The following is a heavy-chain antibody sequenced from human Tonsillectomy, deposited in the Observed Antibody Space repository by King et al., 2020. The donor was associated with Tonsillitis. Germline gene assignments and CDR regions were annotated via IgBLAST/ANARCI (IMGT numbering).Heavy chain of an antibody. CDR3: ARQFGLTGDYWFDP. V-gene: IGHV5-51*01. CDR1: GYSFTNYW. Sequence: QLVQSGAEVKKPGESLKISCKGSGYSFTNYWIGWVRQMPGKGLEWMWIIYPGDSDTRYSPSFQGQVTLSADKSISTAYLQWNSLKTSDTAMYYCARQFGLTGDYWFDPWGQGTLVTVSS. J-gene: IGHJ5*02. D-gene: IGHD7-27*01. CDR2: IYPGDSDT.